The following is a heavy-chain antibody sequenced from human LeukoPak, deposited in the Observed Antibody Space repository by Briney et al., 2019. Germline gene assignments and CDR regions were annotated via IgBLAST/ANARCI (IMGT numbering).Heavy chain of an antibody. Sequence: GGSLRLSCAASGFTFSSYEMNWVRQAPGKGLEWVSDINGGGGRTYYAVSVKGRFTISRDNSKNTLYLQMNSLRAEDTAVYYCARVEMATILSDYWGQGTLVTVSS. D-gene: IGHD5-24*01. V-gene: IGHV3-23*01. J-gene: IGHJ4*02. CDR3: ARVEMATILSDY. CDR2: INGGGGRT. CDR1: GFTFSSYE.